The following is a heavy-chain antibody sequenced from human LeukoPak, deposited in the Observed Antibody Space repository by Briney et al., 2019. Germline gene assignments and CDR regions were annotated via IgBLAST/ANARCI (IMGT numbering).Heavy chain of an antibody. V-gene: IGHV5-51*01. CDR1: GYSFANYW. CDR3: ARSDSSTLTWFDP. Sequence: GESLKISCKGSGYSFANYWIAWVRQMPGRGLEWMGSIYPRDSDTNYNPSFQGQVSISADKSISTAYLQWNSLQASDTAIYYCARSDSSTLTWFDPWGQGTLVTVSS. CDR2: IYPRDSDT. J-gene: IGHJ5*02.